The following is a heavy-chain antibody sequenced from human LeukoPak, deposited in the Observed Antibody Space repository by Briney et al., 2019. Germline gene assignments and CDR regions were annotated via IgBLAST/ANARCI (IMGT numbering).Heavy chain of an antibody. J-gene: IGHJ4*02. CDR3: ARGGGVNRDGYNQFDY. CDR2: IYYDGSS. V-gene: IGHV4-59*01. Sequence: SETLSLTCTVSGGSISSYYWSWIRQPPGKGLEWIGNIYYDGSSKSNPSLKSRVSMSVDTSKNQFFLELTSVTAADTAVYYCARGGGVNRDGYNQFDYWGQGTLVTVSS. CDR1: GGSISSYY. D-gene: IGHD5-24*01.